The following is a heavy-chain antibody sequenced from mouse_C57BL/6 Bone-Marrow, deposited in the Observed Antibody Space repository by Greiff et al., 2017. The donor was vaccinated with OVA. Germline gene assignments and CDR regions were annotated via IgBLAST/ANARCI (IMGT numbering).Heavy chain of an antibody. CDR2: IDPSDSYT. J-gene: IGHJ2*01. D-gene: IGHD1-1*01. CDR1: GYTFTSYW. Sequence: QVQLKQSGAELVKPGASVKLSCKASGYTFTSYWMQWVKQRPGQGLEWIGEIDPSDSYTNYNQKFKGKATLTVDTSSSTAYMQLSSLTSEDSAVYYCFITTVVADYWGQGTTLTVSS. CDR3: FITTVVADY. V-gene: IGHV1-50*01.